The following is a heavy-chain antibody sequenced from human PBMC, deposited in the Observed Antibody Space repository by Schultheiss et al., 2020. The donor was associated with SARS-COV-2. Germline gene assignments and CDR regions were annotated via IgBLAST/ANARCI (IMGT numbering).Heavy chain of an antibody. J-gene: IGHJ6*02. Sequence: GGSLRLSCAASGFTFSDYYMSWIRQAPGKGLEWVSYISSSGTSISYADSVKGRFTISRDNAKSTMYLHMNSLRAEDTSVYYCAREVSGSYFPYYTMAVWGQGTTVTVSS. CDR3: AREVSGSYFPYYTMAV. CDR2: ISSSGTSI. V-gene: IGHV3-11*04. D-gene: IGHD1-26*01. CDR1: GFTFSDYY.